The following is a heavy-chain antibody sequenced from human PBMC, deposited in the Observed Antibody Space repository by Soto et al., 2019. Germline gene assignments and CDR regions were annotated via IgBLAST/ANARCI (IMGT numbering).Heavy chain of an antibody. CDR1: GYSFTSYW. CDR2: IDPSDSYT. CDR3: ARSILAAGTN. J-gene: IGHJ4*02. Sequence: EVQLVQSGAEVKKPGESLRISCNGSGYSFTSYWITWVRQMPGKGLEWMGRIDPSDSYTNYSPSFQGHVTISADKSISIAYLQWSNLKASDTAIYYCARSILAAGTNWGQGTLVTVSS. V-gene: IGHV5-10-1*01. D-gene: IGHD6-13*01.